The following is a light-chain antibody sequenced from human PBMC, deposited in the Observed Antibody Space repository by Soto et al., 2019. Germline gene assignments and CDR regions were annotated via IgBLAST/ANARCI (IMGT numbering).Light chain of an antibody. V-gene: IGLV4-69*01. CDR2: VNSDGSH. Sequence: QSVLTQSPSASASLGASVKLTCTLNSGHTRYAIAWHQQQPERGPRYLMKVNSDGSHIKADGIPDRFSGSGSGAERYLTISSLQSEDEADYYCQTWGTGILVVFGGGTKLTVL. CDR1: SGHTRYA. J-gene: IGLJ2*01. CDR3: QTWGTGILVV.